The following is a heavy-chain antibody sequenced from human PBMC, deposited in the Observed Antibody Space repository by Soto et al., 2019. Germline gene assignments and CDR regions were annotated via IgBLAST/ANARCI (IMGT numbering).Heavy chain of an antibody. CDR2: IYHSGST. V-gene: IGHV4-30-2*01. Sequence: PSETLSLTCAVSGGSISSGGYSWSWIRQPPGKGLEWIGYIYHSGSTYYNSSLKSRVTISVDRSKNQFSLKLSSVTAADTAVYYCARVPTPWGQGNLVTVS. J-gene: IGHJ5*02. CDR1: GGSISSGGYS. D-gene: IGHD2-2*01. CDR3: ARVPTP.